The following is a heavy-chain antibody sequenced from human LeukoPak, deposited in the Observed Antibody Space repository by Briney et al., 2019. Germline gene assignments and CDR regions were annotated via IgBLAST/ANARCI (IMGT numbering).Heavy chain of an antibody. J-gene: IGHJ6*02. Sequence: ASVKVSCKASGYTFTSYDINWVRQATGQGLEWMGWMNPNSGNTGYAQKFQGRVTMATDTSTSTAYMELRSLRSDDTAVYYCARHIKYYDFWSGYNDYYGMDVWGQGTTVTVSS. V-gene: IGHV1-8*01. CDR2: MNPNSGNT. D-gene: IGHD3-3*01. CDR1: GYTFTSYD. CDR3: ARHIKYYDFWSGYNDYYGMDV.